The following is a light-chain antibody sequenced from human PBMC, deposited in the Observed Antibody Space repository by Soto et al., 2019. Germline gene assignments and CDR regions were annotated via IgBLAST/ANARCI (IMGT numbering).Light chain of an antibody. CDR2: AAS. CDR3: QQTYSTPPIT. V-gene: IGKV1-39*01. CDR1: QSISSY. Sequence: DIQMTQYPSSLSASVGDRVTITCRASQSISSYLNWYQQKPGKGPKVLIYAASSLQSGVPSRFSGSGSGTAFTLTISSLQPEDFATYYCQQTYSTPPITFGQGRLLE. J-gene: IGKJ5*01.